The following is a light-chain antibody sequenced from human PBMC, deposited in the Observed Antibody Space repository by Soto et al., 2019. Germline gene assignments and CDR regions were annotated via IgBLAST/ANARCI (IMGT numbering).Light chain of an antibody. CDR1: SSNIGSNA. CDR3: AAWDDTLNGPLNV. Sequence: QSVLSQPPSASGTPGQRVTISCSGSSSNIGSNAVSWYQHLPGTAPKLLIYSNNQRPSGVPDRFSGSKSGYSASLAISGLQSEDEADYYCAAWDDTLNGPLNVFGTGTKVTVL. CDR2: SNN. J-gene: IGLJ1*01. V-gene: IGLV1-44*01.